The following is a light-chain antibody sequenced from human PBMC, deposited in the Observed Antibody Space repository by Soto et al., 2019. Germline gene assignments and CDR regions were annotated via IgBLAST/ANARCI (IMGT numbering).Light chain of an antibody. V-gene: IGLV2-14*01. CDR3: SSYTSGSTPYV. CDR1: SSDVGGLRY. J-gene: IGLJ1*01. CDR2: EVS. Sequence: QFVLTQPASESGSHGQSITISCTGTSSDVGGLRYVSWYQHHRGKDPKLMIYEVSNRPSGVSNRFSGFKSGNTASLIISVLQAEDEADYYCSSYTSGSTPYVFGTGTKVTVL.